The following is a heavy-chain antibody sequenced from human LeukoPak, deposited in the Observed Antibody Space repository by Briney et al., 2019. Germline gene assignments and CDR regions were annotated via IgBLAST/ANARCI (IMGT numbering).Heavy chain of an antibody. CDR1: GGSFSGYY. CDR3: AREGLDYVWGSYRYPGNDY. CDR2: INHSGST. Sequence: SETLSLTCAVYGGSFSGYYWSWIRQPPGKGLEWIGEINHSGSTNYNPSLRSRVTISVDTSKNQFSLKLSSVTAADTAVYYCAREGLDYVWGSYRYPGNDYWGQGTLVTVSS. J-gene: IGHJ4*02. V-gene: IGHV4-34*01. D-gene: IGHD3-16*02.